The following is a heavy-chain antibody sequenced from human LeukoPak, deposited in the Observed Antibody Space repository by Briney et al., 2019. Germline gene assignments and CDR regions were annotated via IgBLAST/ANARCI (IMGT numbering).Heavy chain of an antibody. CDR1: GFTFSTHA. CDR3: ARAIVGTENLDS. D-gene: IGHD5-12*01. CDR2: VSHDGNTK. J-gene: IGHJ4*02. Sequence: GGSLRLSFAASGFTFSTHAMHWVRQAPGKGLEWVAVVSHDGNTKYYTYSVKGRFTISRDNSKNTLYLQMNGLRTDDTAVYCCARAIVGTENLDSWGQGTLVTVSS. V-gene: IGHV3-30*10.